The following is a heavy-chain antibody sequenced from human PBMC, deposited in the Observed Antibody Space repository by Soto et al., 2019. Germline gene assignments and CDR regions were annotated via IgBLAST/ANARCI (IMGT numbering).Heavy chain of an antibody. J-gene: IGHJ4*02. D-gene: IGHD1-7*01. CDR1: GFTFSSYA. Sequence: GGSLRLSCSASGFTFSSYAMHWVRQAPGKGLEYVSAISSNGGSTYYADSVKGRFTISRDNSKNTLYLQMSSLRAEDTAVYYCVKGWGTNNWNYLLYFDYWGQGTLVTVSS. CDR3: VKGWGTNNWNYLLYFDY. V-gene: IGHV3-64D*08. CDR2: ISSNGGST.